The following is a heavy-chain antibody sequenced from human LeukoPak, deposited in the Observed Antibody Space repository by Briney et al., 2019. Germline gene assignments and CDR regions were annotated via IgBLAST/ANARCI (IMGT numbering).Heavy chain of an antibody. V-gene: IGHV1-2*02. CDR1: GYTFTGYY. J-gene: IGHJ6*02. Sequence: GASVKLSCKASGYTFTGYYMHWVRQAPGQGLEWMGWINPNSGGTNYAQKFQGRVTMTRVTSISTAYMELSRLRSDDTAVYYCARFWSRGVVIRGMDVWGQGTTVTVSS. D-gene: IGHD3-3*01. CDR2: INPNSGGT. CDR3: ARFWSRGVVIRGMDV.